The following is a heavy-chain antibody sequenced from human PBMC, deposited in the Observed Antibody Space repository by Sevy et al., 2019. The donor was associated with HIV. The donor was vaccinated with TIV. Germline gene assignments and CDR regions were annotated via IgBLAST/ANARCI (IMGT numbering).Heavy chain of an antibody. D-gene: IGHD3-3*01. J-gene: IGHJ4*02. CDR1: GFTFSKAW. Sequence: GGSLRLSCAASGFTFSKAWMTWVRQAPGKGLEWVGRIKSRADGGTTDYAAPGKGRFSISRDDSKNTLYLQMNSLKIEDTAVYYCTTKGDFWSGYQFFEYWGQGTLVTVSS. CDR2: IKSRADGGTT. CDR3: TTKGDFWSGYQFFEY. V-gene: IGHV3-15*01.